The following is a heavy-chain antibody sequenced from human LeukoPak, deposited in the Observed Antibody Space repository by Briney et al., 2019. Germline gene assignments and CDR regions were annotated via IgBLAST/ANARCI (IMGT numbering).Heavy chain of an antibody. CDR3: AKSESNWFDP. Sequence: SATLSLTCTVSGGSISSNYWSWIRQPPGKGLEWIGYIYYSGSTNYNPSLKSRVTISVDTSKNQFSLKLSSVTAADTAVYYCAKSESNWFDPWGQGTLVTVSS. CDR2: IYYSGST. V-gene: IGHV4-59*01. J-gene: IGHJ5*02. CDR1: GGSISSNY.